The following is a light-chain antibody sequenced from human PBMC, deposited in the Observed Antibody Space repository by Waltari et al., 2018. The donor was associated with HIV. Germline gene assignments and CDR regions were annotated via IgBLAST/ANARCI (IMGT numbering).Light chain of an antibody. CDR3: QSYDSSLSGSWV. Sequence: QSVLTQPPSVAGAPGRRVTFSCTGSSSNIGAGSDVHWYQQLPGPAPKLLIYGNNNRPSGVPDRFSGSKSGTSASLAITGLQAEDEADYYCQSYDSSLSGSWVFGGGTKLTVL. J-gene: IGLJ3*02. CDR2: GNN. CDR1: SSNIGAGSD. V-gene: IGLV1-40*01.